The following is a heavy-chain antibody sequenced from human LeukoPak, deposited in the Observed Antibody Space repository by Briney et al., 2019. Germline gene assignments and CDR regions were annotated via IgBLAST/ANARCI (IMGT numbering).Heavy chain of an antibody. V-gene: IGHV1-2*02. CDR2: IKPNSGGT. Sequence: GASVKVSCKASGGTFSSYAISWVRQAPGQGLEWMGWIKPNSGGTRSAQKFQGRVTMTRDTSISTAYMELSSLRYDDTAVYYCATNILVRDSINWFDPWGQGTLVTVSS. CDR3: ATNILVRDSINWFDP. J-gene: IGHJ5*02. D-gene: IGHD3-10*01. CDR1: GGTFSSYA.